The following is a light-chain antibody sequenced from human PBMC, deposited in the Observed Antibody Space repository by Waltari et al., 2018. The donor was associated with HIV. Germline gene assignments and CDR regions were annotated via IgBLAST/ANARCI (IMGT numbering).Light chain of an antibody. CDR3: CSYAGSPTFVI. CDR1: SSDIGGFNF. J-gene: IGLJ2*01. V-gene: IGLV2-23*02. CDR2: DVN. Sequence: QSALTQPASVSGSLGQSITISCPGTSSDIGGFNFVSWYQQYPGKAPKVIIYDVNKWPSGVSHRFSGFKAANTASLTISGLQAEDEADYYCCSYAGSPTFVIFGGGTKVTVL.